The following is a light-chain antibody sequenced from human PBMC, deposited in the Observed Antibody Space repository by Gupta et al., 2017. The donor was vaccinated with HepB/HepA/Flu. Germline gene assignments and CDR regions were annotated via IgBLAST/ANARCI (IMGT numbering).Light chain of an antibody. CDR1: SSDVGGYNY. Sequence: QSALTPPPSASGSPGQSVTISCTGTSSDVGGYNYVSWYQQHPGKAPKLMIYEVSKRPSGFPDRFSGSKSGNTASLTVSGLQSEDEADYYCSSYAGSNNLVFGGGTKLTVL. CDR3: SSYAGSNNLV. V-gene: IGLV2-8*01. CDR2: EVS. J-gene: IGLJ3*02.